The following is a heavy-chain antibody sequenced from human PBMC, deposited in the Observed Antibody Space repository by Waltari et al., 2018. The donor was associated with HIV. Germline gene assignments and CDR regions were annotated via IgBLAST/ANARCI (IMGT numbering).Heavy chain of an antibody. D-gene: IGHD2-2*01. CDR1: GGPISSPRYY. CDR2: IYYSGNT. J-gene: IGHJ3*02. V-gene: IGHV4-39*01. CDR3: ARSYCSSTSCYAVGALDI. Sequence: QLQLQESGPGLVKPSETLSLTCTVPGGPISSPRYYRGWIRQPPGQGLQWIGCIYYSGNTYYNPSLKSRVTISVDTSKNQFSLKLGSVTAADTAVYYCARSYCSSTSCYAVGALDIWGQGTMVTVSA.